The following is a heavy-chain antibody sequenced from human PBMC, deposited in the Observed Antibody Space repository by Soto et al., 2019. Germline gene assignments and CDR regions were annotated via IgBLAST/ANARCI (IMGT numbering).Heavy chain of an antibody. Sequence: QVQLQESGPGLVKPSETLSLPCTVSGGSVSTGTYYWSWIRQPPGKGLEWIGYIKTGGSTSYNPSLKSRVTISLDTSNNQFSLRLTSVTAADTAVYYCAREGYREGVDYWGQGTLVTVSS. V-gene: IGHV4-61*01. CDR3: AREGYREGVDY. CDR2: IKTGGST. CDR1: GGSVSTGTYY. J-gene: IGHJ4*02. D-gene: IGHD5-18*01.